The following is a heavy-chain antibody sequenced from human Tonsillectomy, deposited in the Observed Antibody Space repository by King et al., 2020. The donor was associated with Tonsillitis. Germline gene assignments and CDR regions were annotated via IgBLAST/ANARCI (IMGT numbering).Heavy chain of an antibody. J-gene: IGHJ4*02. CDR1: GGSISTYY. CDR2: VYYSGST. CDR3: AREGSPADFDY. D-gene: IGHD2-2*01. V-gene: IGHV4-59*01. Sequence: QLQESGPGLVKPSETLSLTCTVSGGSISTYYWSWNRQPPGKGLEWIGNVYYSGSTKHNPSLKSRVTISVDTSKNQFSLRLSSVTAADTAVYYCAREGSPADFDYWGQGTLVTVSS.